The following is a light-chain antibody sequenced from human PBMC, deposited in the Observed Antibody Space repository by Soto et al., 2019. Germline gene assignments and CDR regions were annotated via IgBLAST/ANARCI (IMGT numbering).Light chain of an antibody. Sequence: EIVLTQSPVTLSLSPGERATLSCRASQSVSGYLAWYQQKPGQAPRVLIYDVSNRATGVPARFSGSGSGTDFTLIISSLEPEDFAVYYCQQRLSWPLTFGGGTKVEI. CDR1: QSVSGY. CDR2: DVS. V-gene: IGKV3-11*01. J-gene: IGKJ4*01. CDR3: QQRLSWPLT.